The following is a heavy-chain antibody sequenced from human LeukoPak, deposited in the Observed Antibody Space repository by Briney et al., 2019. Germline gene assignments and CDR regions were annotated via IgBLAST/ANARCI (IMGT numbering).Heavy chain of an antibody. CDR2: MNPHSGNT. Sequence: ASVKVSCKASGYTFTSYGINWVRQATGQGLEWMGWMNPHSGNTGYAQKFQGRVTMTRNTSISTAYMELSSLRSEDTAVYYCARLSSHYGDYKVDPWGQGTLVTDSS. CDR1: GYTFTSYG. J-gene: IGHJ5*02. CDR3: ARLSSHYGDYKVDP. D-gene: IGHD4-17*01. V-gene: IGHV1-8*02.